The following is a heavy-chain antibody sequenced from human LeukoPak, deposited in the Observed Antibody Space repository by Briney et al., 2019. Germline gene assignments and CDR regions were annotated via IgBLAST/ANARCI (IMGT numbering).Heavy chain of an antibody. V-gene: IGHV3-21*01. J-gene: IGHJ4*02. CDR3: AGEWELLPYFDY. CDR1: GFTFSSYS. D-gene: IGHD1-26*01. Sequence: GGSLRLSCAASGFTFSSYSMNWVRQAPGKGLEWVSSISSSSYIYYADSVKGRFTISRDNAKNSLYLQMNSLRAEDTAVYYCAGEWELLPYFDYWGQGTLVTVSS. CDR2: ISSSSYI.